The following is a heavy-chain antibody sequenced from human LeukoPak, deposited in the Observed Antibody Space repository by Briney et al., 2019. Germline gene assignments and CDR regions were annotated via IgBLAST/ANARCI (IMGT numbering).Heavy chain of an antibody. CDR1: GDSVSSTTAA. Sequence: QCLSLTCAISGDSVSSTTAAWNWIRQSPSRGLEWLGRTYYRSKWSNDYAASVKGRITINPDTSKNQFSLQVRSVTPEDTAVYYCARSNAGYIDFWGQGTLVTVSS. CDR2: TYYRSKWSN. J-gene: IGHJ4*02. V-gene: IGHV6-1*01. CDR3: ARSNAGYIDF. D-gene: IGHD2-2*02.